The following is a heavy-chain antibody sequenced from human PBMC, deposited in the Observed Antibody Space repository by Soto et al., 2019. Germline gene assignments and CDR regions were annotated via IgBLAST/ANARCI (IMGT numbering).Heavy chain of an antibody. V-gene: IGHV1-2*04. CDR3: ARVSTEGAFDI. D-gene: IGHD4-17*01. CDR1: GYTFTSYD. J-gene: IGHJ3*02. Sequence: ASVKVSCKASGYTFTSYDINWVRQATGQGLEWMGWMNPNSGNTNYAQKFQGWVTMTRDTSISTAYMELSRLRSDDTAVYYCARVSTEGAFDIWGQGTMVTVSS. CDR2: MNPNSGNT.